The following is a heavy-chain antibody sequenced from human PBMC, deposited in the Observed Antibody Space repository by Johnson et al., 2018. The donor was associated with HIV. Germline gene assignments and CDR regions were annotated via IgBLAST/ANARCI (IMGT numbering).Heavy chain of an antibody. CDR1: GFTFSNHG. V-gene: IGHV3-30*18. Sequence: QEQLVESGGDVVQPGRSQRLSCAASGFTFSNHGMHWVRQAPGKGLEWVAVISFDGSNKYYADSVKGRFTISRDNSNNTLYLQMNSLRVYYTAVYYCAKDGNWGASGGFDIWGQGTMLTVSS. D-gene: IGHD7-27*01. CDR2: ISFDGSNK. CDR3: AKDGNWGASGGFDI. J-gene: IGHJ3*02.